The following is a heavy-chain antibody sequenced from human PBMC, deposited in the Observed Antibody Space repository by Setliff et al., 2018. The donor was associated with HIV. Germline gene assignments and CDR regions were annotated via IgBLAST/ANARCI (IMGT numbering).Heavy chain of an antibody. CDR3: AKGPVSGVDL. Sequence: SETLSLTCDVSDDSFSNYDWTWIRQPPGKALQWIGYISSSGTTNYNPSLRSRVTISVDRSKNLFSLKLTSVTAADTAVYYCAKGPVSGVDLWGQGTLVTVSS. V-gene: IGHV4-59*12. J-gene: IGHJ5*02. CDR2: ISSSGTT. CDR1: DDSFSNYD. D-gene: IGHD2-15*01.